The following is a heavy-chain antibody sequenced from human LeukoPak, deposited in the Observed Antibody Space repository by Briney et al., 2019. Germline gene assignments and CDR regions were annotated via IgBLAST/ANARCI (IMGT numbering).Heavy chain of an antibody. J-gene: IGHJ3*02. CDR2: IRSKAYGGTA. Sequence: GGSLRLSCTASGFTFGDYAMSWVRQAPGKGLEWGGFIRSKAYGGTAEYAASVKSRLTISRDDSKSIAYLQMNSLKTEDTAVYYCTRDPRGSYGPDAFDIWGQGTMVTVSS. CDR3: TRDPRGSYGPDAFDI. V-gene: IGHV3-49*04. CDR1: GFTFGDYA. D-gene: IGHD1-26*01.